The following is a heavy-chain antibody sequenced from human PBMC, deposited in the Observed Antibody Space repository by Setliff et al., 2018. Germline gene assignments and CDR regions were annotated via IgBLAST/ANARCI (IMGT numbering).Heavy chain of an antibody. J-gene: IGHJ4*02. CDR2: MYHSGST. Sequence: SETLSLTCAVYGGSFSGYYWSWIRQPPGKGLEWIGSMYHSGSTYYNPSLKSRVTISVDTSKNQFSLKLSSVTAADTAVYYCASTPDGDLYYNFWSGYYLTLDYWGQGTLVTVYS. CDR1: GGSFSGYY. V-gene: IGHV4-34*01. CDR3: ASTPDGDLYYNFWSGYYLTLDY. D-gene: IGHD3-3*01.